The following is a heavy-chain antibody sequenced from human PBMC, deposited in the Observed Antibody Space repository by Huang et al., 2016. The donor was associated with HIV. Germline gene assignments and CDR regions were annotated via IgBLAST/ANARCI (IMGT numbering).Heavy chain of an antibody. CDR2: IRYDGHNH. J-gene: IGHJ3*01. CDR3: VKERGSSRARSSFDF. CDR1: GFPFSAYG. D-gene: IGHD6-13*01. Sequence: QVRMVESGGGVVQPGASLTLSCSASGFPFSAYGLDWVRQAPGKGLEWVSCIRYDGHNHYLVGAVKGRFTISRDNAHNTLYLRMNSLRPEDTAVYYCVKERGSSRARSSFDFWGQGTSVIVSS. V-gene: IGHV3-30*02.